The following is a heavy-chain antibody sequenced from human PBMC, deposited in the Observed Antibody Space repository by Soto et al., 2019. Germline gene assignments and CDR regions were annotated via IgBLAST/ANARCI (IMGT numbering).Heavy chain of an antibody. CDR2: ISAYNGNT. Sequence: GASVKVSCKASGYTFTSYGISWLRQAPGQGLDWMGWISAYNGNTKYAQDLQGRVTMTTDTSTSTAYMELRSLRSDDTAMYYCARFSGGSYNTYYFYYGMDVWGQGATVTVSS. V-gene: IGHV1-18*04. CDR3: ARFSGGSYNTYYFYYGMDV. J-gene: IGHJ6*02. D-gene: IGHD2-15*01. CDR1: GYTFTSYG.